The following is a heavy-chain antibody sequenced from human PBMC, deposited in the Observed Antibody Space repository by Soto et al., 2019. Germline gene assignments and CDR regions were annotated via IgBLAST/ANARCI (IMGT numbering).Heavy chain of an antibody. CDR3: ARRLAPTVSALGY. CDR1: GFTFTSYN. D-gene: IGHD4-4*01. CDR2: ISEDGGTE. Sequence: QVQLVESGGGVVQAGGSLRLSCTASGFTFTSYNFHWVRQAPGKGLEWVAVISEDGGTEYFADSVRGRFLISKDTSKNTVYLQMKGLRPEDTGIYFCARRLAPTVSALGYWGQGTLVTVSS. V-gene: IGHV3-30-3*01. J-gene: IGHJ4*02.